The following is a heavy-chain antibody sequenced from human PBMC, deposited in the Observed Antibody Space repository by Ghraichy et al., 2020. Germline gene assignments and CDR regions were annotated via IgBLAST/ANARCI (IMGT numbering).Heavy chain of an antibody. CDR2: ISAYNGNT. CDR1: GYTFTSYG. J-gene: IGHJ6*02. Sequence: ASVKVSCKASGYTFTSYGISWVRQAPGQGLEWMGWISAYNGNTNYAQKLQGRVTMTTDTSTSTAYMELRSLRSDDTAVYYCARTPNYALYYGMDVWGQGTTVTVSS. D-gene: IGHD3-16*01. CDR3: ARTPNYALYYGMDV. V-gene: IGHV1-18*04.